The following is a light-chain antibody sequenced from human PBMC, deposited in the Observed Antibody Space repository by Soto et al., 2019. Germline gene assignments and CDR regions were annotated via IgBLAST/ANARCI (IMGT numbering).Light chain of an antibody. Sequence: SYELTQSPSVSVAPGKTARITCGGNNIGSKSVHWYQQKPGQAPVVVIYYDSDRPSGIPERFSGSNSGNTATLTISRVEAGDEADYYCQVWDSSNDNYVFGTGTKVTVL. CDR2: YDS. V-gene: IGLV3-21*04. CDR3: QVWDSSNDNYV. CDR1: NIGSKS. J-gene: IGLJ1*01.